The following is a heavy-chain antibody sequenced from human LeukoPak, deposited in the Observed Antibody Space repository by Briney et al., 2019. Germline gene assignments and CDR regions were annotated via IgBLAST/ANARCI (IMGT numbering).Heavy chain of an antibody. V-gene: IGHV4-34*01. CDR1: DGSFSGYY. CDR2: INHSGST. Sequence: SETLSLTCAVYDGSFSGYYWSWIRQPPGKGLEWTGEINHSGSTSYNPSLKSRVTISVDTSKNQFSLKLSSVTAADTAVYYCARKGFLLPWGQGTLVTASS. J-gene: IGHJ4*02. D-gene: IGHD2/OR15-2a*01. CDR3: ARKGFLLP.